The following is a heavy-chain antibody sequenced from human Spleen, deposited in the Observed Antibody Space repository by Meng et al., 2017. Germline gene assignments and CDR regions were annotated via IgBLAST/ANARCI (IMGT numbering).Heavy chain of an antibody. V-gene: IGHV4-31*03. CDR2: IYYSGST. J-gene: IGHJ4*02. CDR3: ARGLLLAALRN. CDR1: GGSISSGYYY. Sequence: QGRLPDSGPGLVKPSQTLSLTCTVSGGSISSGYYYWSWIRQHPGKGLEWIGYIYYSGSTYYNPSLKSRVTISVDMSKNQFSLKLSSVTAADTAVYYCARGLLLAALRNWGQGTLVTVSS. D-gene: IGHD6-6*01.